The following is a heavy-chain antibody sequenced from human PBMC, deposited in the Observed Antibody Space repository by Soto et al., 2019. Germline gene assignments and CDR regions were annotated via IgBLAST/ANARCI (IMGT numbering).Heavy chain of an antibody. Sequence: SETLSLTCTVSGGSISSYYWSWIRQPPGKGLEWIGYIYYSGSTNYNPSLKSRVTISVDTSKNQFSLTLSSVTAADTAVYYCASWRISRTYFDYWGQGTLVTVSS. V-gene: IGHV4-59*01. CDR3: ASWRISRTYFDY. CDR1: GGSISSYY. CDR2: IYYSGST. J-gene: IGHJ4*02.